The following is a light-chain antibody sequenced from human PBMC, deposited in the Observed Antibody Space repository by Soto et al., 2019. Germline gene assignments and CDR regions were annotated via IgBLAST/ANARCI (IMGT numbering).Light chain of an antibody. CDR3: QQYGSSPLT. CDR1: QSVSSSY. V-gene: IGKV3-20*01. CDR2: GAS. J-gene: IGKJ4*01. Sequence: EIVLTHSPGTLSLSPGERATLSWSASQSVSSSYLAWYQQKPGQAPRLLIYGASSRATGIPNRFSGSGSGTDFTLTISRLEPEDFAVYYCQQYGSSPLTFGGGTKVDNK.